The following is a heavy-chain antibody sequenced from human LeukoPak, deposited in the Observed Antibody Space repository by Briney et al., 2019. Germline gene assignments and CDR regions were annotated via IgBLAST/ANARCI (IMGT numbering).Heavy chain of an antibody. D-gene: IGHD2-15*01. Sequence: SVKVSCKASGGTFSSYAISWVRQAPGQGLEWMGRIIPIFGTANYAQKFQGRVTITTDESTSTAYMELSSLRSEDTAVYYCARGYCSGGSCSRPYYYYMDVWGKGTTVTVSS. J-gene: IGHJ6*03. CDR2: IIPIFGTA. CDR3: ARGYCSGGSCSRPYYYYMDV. CDR1: GGTFSSYA. V-gene: IGHV1-69*05.